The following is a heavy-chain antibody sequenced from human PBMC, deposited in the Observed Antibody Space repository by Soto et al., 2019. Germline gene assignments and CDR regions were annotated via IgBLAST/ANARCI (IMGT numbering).Heavy chain of an antibody. J-gene: IGHJ6*02. CDR2: ISAYNGNT. CDR1: GYTFTSYG. Sequence: QVQLVQSGAEVKKPGASVKVSCKASGYTFTSYGISWVRQTPGQGLEWMGWISAYNGNTNYAQKLQGRLTMTTDTSTSTAYMELRSLGPDDTAVYYCARDGGAAAAIKNYGMDVWGQGTTVTVSS. CDR3: ARDGGAAAAIKNYGMDV. V-gene: IGHV1-18*01. D-gene: IGHD6-13*01.